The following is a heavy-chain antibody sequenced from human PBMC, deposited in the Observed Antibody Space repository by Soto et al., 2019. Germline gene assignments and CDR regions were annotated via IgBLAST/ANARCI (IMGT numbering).Heavy chain of an antibody. CDR1: GFTFSNAW. Sequence: GGSLRLSCAASGFTFSNAWMSWVRQAPGKGLEWVGRIKSKTDGGTTDYAAPVKGRFTISRDDSKNTLYLQMNSLKTEDTAVYYCTTGLVTTGTRFDPWGHGTLVTVSS. J-gene: IGHJ5*02. V-gene: IGHV3-15*01. D-gene: IGHD1-1*01. CDR2: IKSKTDGGTT. CDR3: TTGLVTTGTRFDP.